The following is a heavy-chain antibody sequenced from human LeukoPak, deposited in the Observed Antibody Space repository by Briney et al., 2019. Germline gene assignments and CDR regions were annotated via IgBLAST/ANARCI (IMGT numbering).Heavy chain of an antibody. J-gene: IGHJ5*02. CDR2: ISGSGGST. D-gene: IGHD3-10*01. CDR1: GFTFSSYA. V-gene: IGHV3-23*01. CDR3: AKERVLLWFGEFVSDP. Sequence: GGSLRLSCAASGFTFSSYAMSWVRQAPGKGLGWVSAISGSGGSTYYADSVKGRFTISRDNSKNTLYLQMNSLRAEDTAVYYCAKERVLLWFGEFVSDPWGQGTLVTVSS.